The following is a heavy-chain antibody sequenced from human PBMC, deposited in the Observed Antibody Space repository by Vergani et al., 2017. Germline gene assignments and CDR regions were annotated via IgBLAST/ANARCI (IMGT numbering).Heavy chain of an antibody. V-gene: IGHV3-23*01. D-gene: IGHD7-27*01. J-gene: IGHJ2*01. CDR2: ISGSGGTT. CDR3: ARSGDLYWYFDL. CDR1: GFTFSSHA. Sequence: EVQVLESGGGLVQPGGSLRLSCVASGFTFSSHAMSWVRQAPGKGLEWVSAISGSGGTTYYADSVKGRFTISRDNSKNTVYLQMNSLRAEDTAVYYCARSGDLYWYFDLWGRGTLVTVSS.